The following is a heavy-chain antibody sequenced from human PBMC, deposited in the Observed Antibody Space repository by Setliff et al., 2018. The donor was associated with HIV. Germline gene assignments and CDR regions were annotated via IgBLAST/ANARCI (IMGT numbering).Heavy chain of an antibody. V-gene: IGHV4-31*01. J-gene: IGHJ6*04. Sequence: SETLSLTCTVSGVSIASGGYYWSWIRQRPGKGLEWIGNIYPSGSTYYSPSLKSHFLLSVDTSKNHFSLRVSSMTAADTAVYFCARGRQVWGKGTTVTVSS. CDR3: ARGRQV. CDR1: GVSIASGGYY. D-gene: IGHD6-25*01. CDR2: IYPSGST.